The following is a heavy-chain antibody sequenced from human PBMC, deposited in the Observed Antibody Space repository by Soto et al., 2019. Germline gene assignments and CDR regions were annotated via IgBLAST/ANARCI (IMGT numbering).Heavy chain of an antibody. D-gene: IGHD2-15*01. CDR1: GGSISSYY. CDR2: IYYSGST. J-gene: IGHJ5*02. Sequence: SETLSLTCTVSGGSISSYYWSWIRQPPGKGLEWIGYIYYSGSTNYNPSLKSRVTISVDTSKNQFSLKLSSVTAADTAVYYCARAGTPLNWFDPWGQGTLVTVSS. CDR3: ARAGTPLNWFDP. V-gene: IGHV4-59*01.